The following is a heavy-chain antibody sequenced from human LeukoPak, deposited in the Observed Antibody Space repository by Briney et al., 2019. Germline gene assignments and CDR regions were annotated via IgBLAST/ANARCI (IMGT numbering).Heavy chain of an antibody. J-gene: IGHJ4*02. CDR1: GFTFSSYW. Sequence: PGGSLRLSXAASGFTFSSYWMSWVWQAPGKGLEWVANIKQDGSEKYYVDSVKGRFTISRDNAKNSLYLQMNSLRAEDTAVYYCARPRWLQSPFDYWGQGTLVAVSS. CDR3: ARPRWLQSPFDY. CDR2: IKQDGSEK. D-gene: IGHD5-24*01. V-gene: IGHV3-7*01.